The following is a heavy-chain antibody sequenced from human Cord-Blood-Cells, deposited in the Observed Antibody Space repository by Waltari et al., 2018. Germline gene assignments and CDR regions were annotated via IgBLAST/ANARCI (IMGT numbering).Heavy chain of an antibody. D-gene: IGHD3-16*01. CDR3: ARDLWGYWYFDL. CDR2: IYHSGST. J-gene: IGHJ2*01. CDR1: GYSISSGYY. V-gene: IGHV4-38-2*02. Sequence: QVQLQESGPGLVKPSETLSLTCAVSGYSISSGYYWGWIRQPPGKGLEWIGSIYHSGSTYYNPSLKSRVTISVDTSKNQFSLKLSSVTAADTAVYCCARDLWGYWYFDLWGRGTLVTVSS.